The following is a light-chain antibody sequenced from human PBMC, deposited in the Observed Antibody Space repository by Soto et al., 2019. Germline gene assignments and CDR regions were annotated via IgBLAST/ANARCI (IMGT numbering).Light chain of an antibody. CDR2: DVS. V-gene: IGLV2-14*01. J-gene: IGLJ1*01. CDR1: SSYVGAYNY. Sequence: QSVLTQPASVSGSPGQSITISCTGTSSYVGAYNYVSWYQQYPGKAPKLMSYDVSNRPSGVSNRFSGSKSGNTASLTISGLQAEDEADYYCSSYTGSSTDVFGTGTKVTVL. CDR3: SSYTGSSTDV.